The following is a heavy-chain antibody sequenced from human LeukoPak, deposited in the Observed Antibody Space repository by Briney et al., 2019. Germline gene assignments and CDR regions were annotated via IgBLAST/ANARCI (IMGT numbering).Heavy chain of an antibody. D-gene: IGHD6-13*01. J-gene: IGHJ5*02. CDR2: INPNSGGT. V-gene: IGHV1-2*02. CDR3: ARDQQLGTVWFDP. Sequence: ASVKVSCKASGYTFTGYYMHWVRQAPGQGLEWMGWINPNSGGTNYAQKFQGRVTMTRDTSISTAYMELSRLRSDDTAVYYCARDQQLGTVWFDPWGQGTLVTVSS. CDR1: GYTFTGYY.